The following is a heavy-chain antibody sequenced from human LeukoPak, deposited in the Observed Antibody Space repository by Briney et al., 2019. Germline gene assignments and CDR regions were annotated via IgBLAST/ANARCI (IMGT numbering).Heavy chain of an antibody. J-gene: IGHJ3*02. CDR1: EFTFSSYG. D-gene: IGHD3-22*01. CDR3: ATNSVVRYAFDI. V-gene: IGHV3-33*01. Sequence: PGGSLRLSCAASEFTFSSYGMHWVRQAPGKGLEWVAVIWYDGSNKYYADSVKGRFTISRDNSKNTLYLQMNSLRAEDTAVYYCATNSVVRYAFDIWGQGTMVTVSS. CDR2: IWYDGSNK.